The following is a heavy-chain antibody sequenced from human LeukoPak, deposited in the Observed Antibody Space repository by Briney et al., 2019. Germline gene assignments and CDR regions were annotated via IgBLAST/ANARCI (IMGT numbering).Heavy chain of an antibody. D-gene: IGHD6-6*01. Sequence: GGSLRLSCAVSGFTFSDYAMTWVRQAPGKGLEWVSSISGSGRSTYYADSVKGRLTISRDNAKNSLYLQMNSLRAEDTAVYYCARSSDEYSSSSSYYYYGMDVWGQGTTVTVSS. J-gene: IGHJ6*02. CDR3: ARSSDEYSSSSSYYYYGMDV. CDR2: ISGSGRST. CDR1: GFTFSDYA. V-gene: IGHV3-23*01.